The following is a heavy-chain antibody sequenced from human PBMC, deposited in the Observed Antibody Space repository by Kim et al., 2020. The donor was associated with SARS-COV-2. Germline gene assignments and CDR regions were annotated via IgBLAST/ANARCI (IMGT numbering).Heavy chain of an antibody. CDR3: AGRGSSGWHYFDY. Sequence: SETLSLTCTVSGGSISSYYWSWIRQPPGRGLEWIGYVYYSGSTNYNPSLKSRVTISVDTSKNQFSLKLSSVTAADTAVYYCAGRGSSGWHYFDYWGQGTLVTVSS. V-gene: IGHV4-59*13. D-gene: IGHD6-19*01. J-gene: IGHJ4*02. CDR2: VYYSGST. CDR1: GGSISSYY.